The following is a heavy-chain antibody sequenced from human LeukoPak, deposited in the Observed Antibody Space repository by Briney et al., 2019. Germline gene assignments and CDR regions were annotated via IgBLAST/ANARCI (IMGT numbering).Heavy chain of an antibody. CDR2: INHSGST. D-gene: IGHD5-18*01. CDR3: ARGRYSFGY. V-gene: IGHV4-34*01. J-gene: IGHJ4*02. CDR1: GGSFSGYY. Sequence: SETLSLTCAVYGGSFSGYYWSWIRKPPGKGLEWIGEINHSGSTNYNPSLKSRVTISVDTSKNQFSLNLSSVTAADTAVYFCARGRYSFGYWGQGTLVTVSS.